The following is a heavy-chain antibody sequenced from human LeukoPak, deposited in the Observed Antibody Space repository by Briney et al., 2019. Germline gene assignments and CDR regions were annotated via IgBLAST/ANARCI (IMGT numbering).Heavy chain of an antibody. D-gene: IGHD7-27*01. Sequence: PGGSLRLSCAASGFTFSSYEMNRVRQAPGKGLEWVSYISSSGSTIYYADSVKGRFTISRDNAKNSLYLQMNSLRAEDTAVYYCARVQYWGSSRTYGMDVWGQGTTVTVSS. CDR1: GFTFSSYE. CDR2: ISSSGSTI. V-gene: IGHV3-48*03. J-gene: IGHJ6*02. CDR3: ARVQYWGSSRTYGMDV.